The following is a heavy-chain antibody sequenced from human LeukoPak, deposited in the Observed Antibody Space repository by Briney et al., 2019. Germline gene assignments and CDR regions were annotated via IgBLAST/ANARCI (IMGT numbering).Heavy chain of an antibody. Sequence: GGSLRLSCAASGFTFDDYGMSWVRQAPGKGLEWVSGINWNGGSTGYADSVKGRFTISRDNSKNTLYLQMNSLRAEDTAVYYCARDDGYYSGRDYWGQGTLVTVSS. CDR3: ARDDGYYSGRDY. CDR2: INWNGGST. J-gene: IGHJ4*02. D-gene: IGHD5-24*01. CDR1: GFTFDDYG. V-gene: IGHV3-20*04.